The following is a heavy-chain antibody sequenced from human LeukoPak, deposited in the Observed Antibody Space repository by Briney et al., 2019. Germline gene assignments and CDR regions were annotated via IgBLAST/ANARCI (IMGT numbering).Heavy chain of an antibody. Sequence: GGSLRLSCAASGFTFTTYAMTWVRQAPGKGLEWVSGISGSGGSTYYADSVKGRFTISRDNSKNTLYLQMNSLRAEDTAVYYCAIIPAASFDPWGQGTLVTVSS. V-gene: IGHV3-23*01. CDR3: AIIPAASFDP. CDR2: ISGSGGST. J-gene: IGHJ5*02. D-gene: IGHD2-2*01. CDR1: GFTFTTYA.